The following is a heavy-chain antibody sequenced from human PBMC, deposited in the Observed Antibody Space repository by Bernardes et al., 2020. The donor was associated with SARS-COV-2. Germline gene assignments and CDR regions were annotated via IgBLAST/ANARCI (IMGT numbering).Heavy chain of an antibody. Sequence: ASVKVSCTASGYTFTGYYIHWVRQAPGQGLEWMGWIFPNNGGTKYAQKFQGRVTMTRDTSLRTAYMELSGLTSDDTAVYYCARGGLLGATPSWDYWGQGPLVTVSS. CDR3: ARGGLLGATPSWDY. CDR1: GYTFTGYY. J-gene: IGHJ4*02. D-gene: IGHD1-26*01. CDR2: IFPNNGGT. V-gene: IGHV1-2*02.